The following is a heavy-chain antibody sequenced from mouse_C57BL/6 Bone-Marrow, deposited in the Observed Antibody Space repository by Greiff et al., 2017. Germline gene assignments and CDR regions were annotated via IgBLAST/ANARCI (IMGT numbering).Heavy chain of an antibody. Sequence: EVQLQESGAELVRPGASVKLSCTASGFNIKDYYMHWVKQRPEQGLEWIGRIDPEDGDTEYAPKFPGKATLTADTSSNTAYLQLSSLTSEDTAVYYCTTWGLYGPNWYVDVWGTGTTVTVAA. D-gene: IGHD1-1*02. CDR1: GFNIKDYY. CDR3: TTWGLYGPNWYVDV. CDR2: IDPEDGDT. V-gene: IGHV14-1*01. J-gene: IGHJ1*03.